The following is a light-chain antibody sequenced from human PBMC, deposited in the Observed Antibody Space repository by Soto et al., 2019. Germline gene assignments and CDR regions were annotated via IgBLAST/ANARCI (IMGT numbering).Light chain of an antibody. Sequence: QSALTQPASVSGSPGQSITISCTGTSSDVGGYNYVSWYQHHPGKAPKLMIYDVNNRPSGVSNRFSGSKSDNTASLTISGLQAEDESDYYCSSYTSSSAVVFGGGTKVTVL. J-gene: IGLJ2*01. CDR3: SSYTSSSAVV. CDR2: DVN. CDR1: SSDVGGYNY. V-gene: IGLV2-14*03.